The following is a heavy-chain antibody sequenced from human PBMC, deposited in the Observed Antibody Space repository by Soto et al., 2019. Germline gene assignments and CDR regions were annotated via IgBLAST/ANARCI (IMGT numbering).Heavy chain of an antibody. CDR1: GFTFADYW. J-gene: IGHJ4*02. V-gene: IGHV3-7*04. CDR2: INGDGSGR. CDR3: ARGGGAFSEREC. Sequence: EVQLVESGGGLVQPGGSLRLSCAGSGFTFADYWMSWVRQAPGKGLEWLSNINGDGSGRYNVDSVKGRFTISRDNAKNSLSLEMNSRRVEDRAVYYLARGGGAFSERECWGQGTLVSVSP. D-gene: IGHD2-21*01.